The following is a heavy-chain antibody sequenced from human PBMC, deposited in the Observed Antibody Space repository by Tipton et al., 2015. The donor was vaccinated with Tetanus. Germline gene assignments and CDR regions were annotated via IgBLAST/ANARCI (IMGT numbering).Heavy chain of an antibody. V-gene: IGHV4-34*01. CDR2: INHSGST. CDR3: ARSQYYYGMVV. CDR1: GGSFSGYY. Sequence: TLSLTCAVYGGSFSGYYWSWIRQPPGKGLEWIGEINHSGSTNYNPSLKSRVTISVDTSKNQFSLKLSPVTAADTAVYYCARSQYYYGMVVWGQGTTVTVSS. J-gene: IGHJ6*02.